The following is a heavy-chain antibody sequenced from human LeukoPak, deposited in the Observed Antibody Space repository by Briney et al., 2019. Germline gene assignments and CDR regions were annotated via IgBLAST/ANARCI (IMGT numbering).Heavy chain of an antibody. CDR3: VKEVPNTTSVTGWFDP. Sequence: GGSLRLSCAASGFTFSSYSMNWVRQAPGKGLEWVSSISSSSSYIYYADSVKGRFTISRDNSKNILYLQMSSLRAEDTAVYYCVKEVPNTTSVTGWFDPWGQGTLVTVSS. J-gene: IGHJ5*02. CDR2: ISSSSSYI. V-gene: IGHV3-21*06. D-gene: IGHD1-1*01. CDR1: GFTFSSYS.